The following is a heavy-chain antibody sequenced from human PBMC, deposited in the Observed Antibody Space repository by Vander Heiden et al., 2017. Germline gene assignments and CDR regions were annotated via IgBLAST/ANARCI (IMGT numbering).Heavy chain of an antibody. J-gene: IGHJ6*02. CDR1: GGTSSSYA. V-gene: IGHV1-69*01. CDR3: ASFLRSNYYYGMDV. Sequence: VQLVQSGAEVKKPGSSVTVSCKASGGTSSSYAISWVRQAPGQGLEWMGGIIPIFGTANYAQKFQGRVTITADESTSTAYMELSSLRSEDTAVYYCASFLRSNYYYGMDVNAKGPRSPSP. D-gene: IGHD4-17*01. CDR2: IIPIFGTA.